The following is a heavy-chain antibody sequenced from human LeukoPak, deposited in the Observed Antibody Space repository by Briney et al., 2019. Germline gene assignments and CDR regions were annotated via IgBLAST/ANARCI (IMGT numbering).Heavy chain of an antibody. Sequence: GGSLRLSCAASGFTFSSYGMHWVRQAPGKGLEWVAFIRYDGSNKYYADSVKGRFTISRGNSKNTLYLQMNSLRAEDTAVYYCAETKSGYDAYDYWGQGTLVTVSS. V-gene: IGHV3-30*02. D-gene: IGHD5-12*01. CDR2: IRYDGSNK. CDR3: AETKSGYDAYDY. J-gene: IGHJ4*02. CDR1: GFTFSSYG.